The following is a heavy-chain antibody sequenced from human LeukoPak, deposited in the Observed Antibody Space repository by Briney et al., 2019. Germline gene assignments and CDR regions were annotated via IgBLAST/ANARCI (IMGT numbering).Heavy chain of an antibody. V-gene: IGHV4-34*01. CDR2: INHSGST. Sequence: SETLSLTCAVYGGSFSGYYWSWIRQPPGKGLEWIGEINHSGSTNYNPSLKSRVTILVDTSKNQFSLKLSSVTAADTAVYYCARGGIVATIPLGYWGQGTLVTVSS. CDR3: ARGGIVATIPLGY. CDR1: GGSFSGYY. J-gene: IGHJ4*02. D-gene: IGHD5-12*01.